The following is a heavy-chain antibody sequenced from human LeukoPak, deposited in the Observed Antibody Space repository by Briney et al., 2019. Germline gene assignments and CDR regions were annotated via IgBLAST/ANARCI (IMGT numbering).Heavy chain of an antibody. V-gene: IGHV1-8*01. D-gene: IGHD6-13*01. Sequence: GASVKVSCKASGYTFTSYDINWVRQATGQGLEWMGWMNPNSGNTGYAQKFQGRVTMTRNTSISTAYMELSSLRSEDTAVYYCARGYSSSWSRYGDPYYYYGMDAWGQGTMVTVSS. CDR3: ARGYSSSWSRYGDPYYYYGMDA. J-gene: IGHJ6*02. CDR1: GYTFTSYD. CDR2: MNPNSGNT.